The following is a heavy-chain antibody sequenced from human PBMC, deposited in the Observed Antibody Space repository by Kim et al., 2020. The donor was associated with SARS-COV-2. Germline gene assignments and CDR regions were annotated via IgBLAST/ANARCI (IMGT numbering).Heavy chain of an antibody. CDR3: ARVSAAAFDHYYGMDV. CDR2: ISYDGSNK. V-gene: IGHV3-30*01. D-gene: IGHD6-13*01. CDR1: GFTFSSYA. Sequence: GGSLRLSCAASGFTFSSYAMHWVRQAPGKGLEWVAVISYDGSNKYYADSVKGRFTISRDNSKNTLYLQMNSLRAEDTAVYYCARVSAAAFDHYYGMDVWGQGTTVTVSS. J-gene: IGHJ6*02.